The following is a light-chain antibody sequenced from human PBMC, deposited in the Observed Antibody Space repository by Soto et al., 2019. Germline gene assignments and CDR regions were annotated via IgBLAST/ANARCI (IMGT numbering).Light chain of an antibody. CDR3: QQYGSSPLT. CDR2: DAS. V-gene: IGKV3-20*01. Sequence: EIVLTQSPGTLSLSPGERATLSCRASQSVSSSYLDWYQQKPGQAPRLLIYDASSRATGIPDRFSGSGSGTAFTLTISRLAPEDFAVYYCQQYGSSPLTFGPGTKVDIK. CDR1: QSVSSSY. J-gene: IGKJ3*01.